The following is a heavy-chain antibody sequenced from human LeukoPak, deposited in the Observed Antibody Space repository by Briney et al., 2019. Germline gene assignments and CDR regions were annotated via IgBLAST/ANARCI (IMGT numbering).Heavy chain of an antibody. CDR1: GFTFSSYG. Sequence: PGGSLRLSCAASGFTFSSYGMHWVRQAPGKGLEWVAVIWYDGSNKYYADSVKGRFTISRDNAKNTLYLQMNSLRAEDTAVYYCASIATFTPSDYWGQGTLVTVSS. CDR2: IWYDGSNK. J-gene: IGHJ4*02. D-gene: IGHD2-21*01. V-gene: IGHV3-33*03. CDR3: ASIATFTPSDY.